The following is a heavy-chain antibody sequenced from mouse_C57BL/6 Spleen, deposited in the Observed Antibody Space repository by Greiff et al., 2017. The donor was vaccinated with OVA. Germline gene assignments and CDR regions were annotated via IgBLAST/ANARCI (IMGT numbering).Heavy chain of an antibody. D-gene: IGHD4-1*02. CDR2: IYPGSGNT. CDR3: ARPNWDEDYAMDY. Sequence: QVQLQQSGPELVKPGASVKISCKASGYSFTSYYIHWVKQRPGQGLEWIGWIYPGSGNTKYNEKFKGKATLTADTSSSTAYMQLSSLTSEDSAVYYCARPNWDEDYAMDYWGQGTSVTVSS. CDR1: GYSFTSYY. J-gene: IGHJ4*01. V-gene: IGHV1-66*01.